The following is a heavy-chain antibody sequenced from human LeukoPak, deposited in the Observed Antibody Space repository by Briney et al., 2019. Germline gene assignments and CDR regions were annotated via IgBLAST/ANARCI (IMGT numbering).Heavy chain of an antibody. CDR2: IYYRGST. CDR1: GGSISSYY. Sequence: PSETLSLTCTVSGGSISSYYWSWIRQPPGKGLEWIGYIYYRGSTNYNPSLKSRVTISVDTSKNQFSLKLSSVTAADTAVYYCARHRQNYYGSIDPWGQGTLVTVSS. CDR3: ARHRQNYYGSIDP. D-gene: IGHD3-10*01. J-gene: IGHJ5*02. V-gene: IGHV4-59*08.